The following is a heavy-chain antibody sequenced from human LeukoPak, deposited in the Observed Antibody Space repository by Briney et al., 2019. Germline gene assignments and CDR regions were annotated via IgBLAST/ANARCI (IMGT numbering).Heavy chain of an antibody. CDR3: ARRWDIVVVPAAIPVVDWFDP. J-gene: IGHJ5*02. D-gene: IGHD2-2*01. Sequence: SETLSLTCTVSGGSISSSSYYWGWIRQPPGKGLEWIGSIYYSGSTYYNPSLNSRVTISVDRSKNQFSLNMSSVTAADTPVYSCARRWDIVVVPAAIPVVDWFDPWGQGTLVTVSS. V-gene: IGHV4-39*01. CDR2: IYYSGST. CDR1: GGSISSSSYY.